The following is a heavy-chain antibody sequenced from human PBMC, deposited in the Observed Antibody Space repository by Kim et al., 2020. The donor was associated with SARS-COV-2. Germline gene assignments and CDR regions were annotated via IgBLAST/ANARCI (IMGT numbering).Heavy chain of an antibody. Sequence: ASVKVSCKASGYTFTSYAMNWVRQAPGQGLEWMGWINTNTGNPTYAQGFTGRFVFSLDTSVSTAYLQISSLKAEDTAVYYCARVPLSTDYYYYYGMDVWGQGTTVTVSS. D-gene: IGHD1-1*01. V-gene: IGHV7-4-1*02. J-gene: IGHJ6*02. CDR2: INTNTGNP. CDR3: ARVPLSTDYYYYYGMDV. CDR1: GYTFTSYA.